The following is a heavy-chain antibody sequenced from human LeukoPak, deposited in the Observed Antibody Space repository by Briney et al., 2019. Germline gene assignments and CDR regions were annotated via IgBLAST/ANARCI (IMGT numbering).Heavy chain of an antibody. CDR1: GGSISSSSYY. Sequence: SETLSLTCTVSGGSISSSSYYWGWIRQPPGKGLEWIGSIYYSGSTYYNPSLKSRVTISVDTSKNQFSLKLSSVTAADTAVYYCASRRSSQSRYYYYYMDVWGKGTTVTVSS. CDR3: ASRRSSQSRYYYYYMDV. CDR2: IYYSGST. V-gene: IGHV4-39*01. J-gene: IGHJ6*03. D-gene: IGHD6-13*01.